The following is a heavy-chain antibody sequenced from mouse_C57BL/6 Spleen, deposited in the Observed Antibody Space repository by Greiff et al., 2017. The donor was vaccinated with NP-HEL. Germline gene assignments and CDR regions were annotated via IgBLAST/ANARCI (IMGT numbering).Heavy chain of an antibody. V-gene: IGHV1-74*01. CDR1: GYTFTSYW. D-gene: IGHD5-5*01. CDR2: IHPSDSDP. J-gene: IGHJ4*01. Sequence: QVQLQQPGAELVKPGASVKVSCKASGYTFTSYWMHWVKQRPGQGLEWIGRIHPSDSDPYYNQKFKGKATLTVDKSSSTAYMQLSILTSEDSAVYYCASPPATSCAMDYWGQGTSVTVSS. CDR3: ASPPATSCAMDY.